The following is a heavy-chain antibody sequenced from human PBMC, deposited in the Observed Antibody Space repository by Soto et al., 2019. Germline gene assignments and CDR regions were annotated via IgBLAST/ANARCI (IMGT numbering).Heavy chain of an antibody. V-gene: IGHV1-69*01. D-gene: IGHD2-2*02. Sequence: QLQLVQSGAEVKKPGSSVKVSCKASGGTFSSYAISWVRQAPGQGLEWMGGIIPIFGTANYAQKFQGRVTITADESTSTAYMELSSLRSEDTAVYYCATRKEDIVVVAAAIRGSYYYYYGMDVWGQGTTVTVSS. CDR2: IIPIFGTA. J-gene: IGHJ6*02. CDR1: GGTFSSYA. CDR3: ATRKEDIVVVAAAIRGSYYYYYGMDV.